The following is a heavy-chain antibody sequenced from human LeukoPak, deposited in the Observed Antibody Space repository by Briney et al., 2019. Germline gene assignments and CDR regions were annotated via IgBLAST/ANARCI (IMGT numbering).Heavy chain of an antibody. Sequence: ASVKVSCKAPGGTFSSYAISWVRQAPGQGLEWMGGIIPIFGTANYAQKFQGRVTITADESTSPAYMELSSLRSEDTAVYYCARHRNPYDILTGFDYWGQGTLVTVSS. D-gene: IGHD3-9*01. V-gene: IGHV1-69*13. CDR1: GGTFSSYA. CDR3: ARHRNPYDILTGFDY. CDR2: IIPIFGTA. J-gene: IGHJ4*02.